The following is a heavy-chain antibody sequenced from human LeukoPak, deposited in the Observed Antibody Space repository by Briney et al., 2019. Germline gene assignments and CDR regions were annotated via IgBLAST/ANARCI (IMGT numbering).Heavy chain of an antibody. D-gene: IGHD1-26*01. CDR1: AFTFSSYS. V-gene: IGHV3-21*01. CDR3: ARELVGAKDY. J-gene: IGHJ4*02. CDR2: ISSSSSYI. Sequence: GGSLRLSCAASAFTFSSYSMNWVRQAPGKGLEWVSSISSSSSYIYYADSVKGRFTISRDNAKNSLYLQMNSLRAEDTAVYYCARELVGAKDYWGQGTLVTVSS.